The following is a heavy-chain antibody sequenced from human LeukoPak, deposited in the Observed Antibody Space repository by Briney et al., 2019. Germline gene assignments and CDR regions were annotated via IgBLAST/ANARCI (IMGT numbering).Heavy chain of an antibody. CDR2: INRSGST. V-gene: IGHV4-30-4*08. Sequence: PSQTLSLTCTVSGGSISSGDYYWSWIRQPPGKGLEWIGKINRSGSTNYNPSLKSRVTISLDTSKIQFSLTLSSVTAADTAVYYCARGDGYLDSWGQGTLVTVSS. J-gene: IGHJ5*01. D-gene: IGHD5-24*01. CDR1: GGSISSGDYY. CDR3: ARGDGYLDS.